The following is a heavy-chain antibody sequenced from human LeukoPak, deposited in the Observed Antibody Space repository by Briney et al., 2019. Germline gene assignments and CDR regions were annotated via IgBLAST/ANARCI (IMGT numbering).Heavy chain of an antibody. J-gene: IGHJ4*02. Sequence: GGSLSLSCAASGFTFNSYAMHWVRQATGKGLEWVAVMSYDGSNKYYADSVKGRFTISRDNSKDTLYLQMNSLRAEDTAVYYCARDCYRDGGNGVCYTRDYFDYWGQGTLVTVSS. CDR3: ARDCYRDGGNGVCYTRDYFDY. CDR1: GFTFNSYA. D-gene: IGHD2-8*01. V-gene: IGHV3-30*04. CDR2: MSYDGSNK.